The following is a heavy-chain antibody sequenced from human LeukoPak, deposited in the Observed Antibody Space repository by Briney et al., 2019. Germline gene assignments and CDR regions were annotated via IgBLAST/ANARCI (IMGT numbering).Heavy chain of an antibody. V-gene: IGHV4-59*06. J-gene: IGHJ4*02. CDR2: IYYSGST. D-gene: IGHD3-22*01. Sequence: SETLSLTCTVSGGSISSYYWSWIRQHPGKGLEWIGYIYYSGSTYYNPSLKSRVTISVDTSKNQFSLKLSSVTAADTAVYYCARGTRGSGFDYWGQGTLVTVSS. CDR1: GGSISSYY. CDR3: ARGTRGSGFDY.